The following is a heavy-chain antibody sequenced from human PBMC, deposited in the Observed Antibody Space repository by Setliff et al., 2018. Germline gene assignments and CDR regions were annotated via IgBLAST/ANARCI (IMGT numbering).Heavy chain of an antibody. V-gene: IGHV4-39*01. CDR2: ISYGGNT. D-gene: IGHD6-13*01. J-gene: IGHJ4*02. CDR1: GGSINSRSYY. CDR3: ARRADYSRSWSYYFDC. Sequence: SETLSLTCNVSGGSINSRSYYWGWIRQPPGKGLEWIAMISYGGNTYYNPSLKRRVTISVDASNDQFSLNLNSVTAADTAVYFCARRADYSRSWSYYFDCWGQGTLVTVSS.